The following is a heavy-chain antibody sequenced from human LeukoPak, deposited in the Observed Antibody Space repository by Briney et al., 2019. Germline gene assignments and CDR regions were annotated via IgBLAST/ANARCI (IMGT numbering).Heavy chain of an antibody. CDR3: ARDDYSNQGWFDP. Sequence: PGGSRRLSCAASGFTFSSYSMNWVRQAPGKGLEWVSSISSSSGYIYYADSVKGRFTISRDNAKNSLYLQMNSLRAEDTAVYYCARDDYSNQGWFDPWGQGTLVTVSS. D-gene: IGHD4-11*01. CDR1: GFTFSSYS. J-gene: IGHJ5*02. V-gene: IGHV3-21*01. CDR2: ISSSSGYI.